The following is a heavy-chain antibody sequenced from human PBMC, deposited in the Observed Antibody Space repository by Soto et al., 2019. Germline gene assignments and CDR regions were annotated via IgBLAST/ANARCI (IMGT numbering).Heavy chain of an antibody. CDR3: ARLLTEGATYREDAFDM. J-gene: IGHJ3*02. CDR1: GYTFTSHG. D-gene: IGHD1-26*01. Sequence: QLQLVQSGGEVKTPGASVKVSCTTSGYTFTSHGISWVRQAPGQGLEWMGWISTYNGKTDYAQKFQGRVTMTADTRTRTVYMEVRSLRSDDTAVYYCARLLTEGATYREDAFDMWGQGKKVTVSS. V-gene: IGHV1-18*01. CDR2: ISTYNGKT.